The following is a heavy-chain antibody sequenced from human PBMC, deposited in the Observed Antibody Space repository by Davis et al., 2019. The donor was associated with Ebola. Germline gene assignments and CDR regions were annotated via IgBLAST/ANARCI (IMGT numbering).Heavy chain of an antibody. D-gene: IGHD3-10*01. J-gene: IGHJ4*02. V-gene: IGHV3-21*01. CDR3: AREGLWFGELFESNVADY. CDR2: ISSDSDYI. CDR1: GFTFSTYS. Sequence: GESLKISCAASGFTFSTYSMSWVRQAPGKGLEWVSSISSDSDYIYYADSVKGRFTISRDNAKNSLYLQMNSLRAEDTAVYYCAREGLWFGELFESNVADYWGQGTLVTVSS.